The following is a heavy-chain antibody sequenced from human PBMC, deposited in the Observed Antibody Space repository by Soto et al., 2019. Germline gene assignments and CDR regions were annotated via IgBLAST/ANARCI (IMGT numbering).Heavy chain of an antibody. V-gene: IGHV3-23*01. D-gene: IGHD1-26*01. J-gene: IGHJ4*02. CDR2: ITDTGGDA. Sequence: EVQLLESGGDLIQPGGSLRLSCVASGLTFGSRAMSWVRQSPGEGLEWVSTITDTGGDAKYADSVRGRFAISRDNSKNTLYLQMSTLRAEDSAIYFCVRGSGGSYPKSRVFDYWGQGTLVTVSS. CDR1: GLTFGSRA. CDR3: VRGSGGSYPKSRVFDY.